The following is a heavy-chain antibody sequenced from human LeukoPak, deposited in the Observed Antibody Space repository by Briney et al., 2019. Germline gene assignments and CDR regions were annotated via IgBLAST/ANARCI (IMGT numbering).Heavy chain of an antibody. V-gene: IGHV5-51*01. CDR2: IYPGDSDT. Sequence: GESLKISCKGSGYSFSNYWIGWVRQMPGKGLEWMGIIYPGDSDTRYSPSFQGQATISADKSISTAYLQWSSLKASDSAIYYCAREYSYGYGYWGQGTLVTVSS. CDR1: GYSFSNYW. D-gene: IGHD5-18*01. J-gene: IGHJ4*02. CDR3: AREYSYGYGY.